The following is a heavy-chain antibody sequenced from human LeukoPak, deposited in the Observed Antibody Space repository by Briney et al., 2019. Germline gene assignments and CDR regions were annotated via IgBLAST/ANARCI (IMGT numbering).Heavy chain of an antibody. CDR2: IYPGDSDT. V-gene: IGHV5-51*01. D-gene: IGHD3-16*01. CDR3: ARSDYLENSFDV. J-gene: IGHJ3*01. Sequence: GESLKISCQGSGYTFSSYWIGWVRQMPGQALEWMGTIYPGDSDTRYSPSFQGQVTISAAKSISTAYLQWSSLKASDTAMYYCARSDYLENSFDVWGQGTMVTVSS. CDR1: GYTFSSYW.